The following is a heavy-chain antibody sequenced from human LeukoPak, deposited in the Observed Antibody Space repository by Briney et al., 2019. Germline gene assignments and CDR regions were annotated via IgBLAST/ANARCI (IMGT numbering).Heavy chain of an antibody. CDR3: AKGEEQWLSPSFDY. CDR1: GFTFSSYS. D-gene: IGHD6-19*01. CDR2: IRYDGSNK. Sequence: GGSLRLSCAASGFTFSSYSMNWVRQAPGKGLEWVAFIRYDGSNKYYADSVKGRFTISRDNSKNTLYLQMNSLRAEDTAVYYCAKGEEQWLSPSFDYWGQGPLVTVSS. V-gene: IGHV3-30*02. J-gene: IGHJ4*02.